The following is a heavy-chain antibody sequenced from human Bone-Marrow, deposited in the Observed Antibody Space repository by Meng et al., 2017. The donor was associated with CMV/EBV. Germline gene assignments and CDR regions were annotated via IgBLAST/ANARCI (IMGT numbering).Heavy chain of an antibody. V-gene: IGHV4-34*01. CDR1: GGSFSGYY. Sequence: YGGSFSGYYWSWIRQPPGKGLEWIGEINHSGSTNYNPSLKSRVTISVDTSKNQFSLKLSSVTAADTAVYYCARGGLRSLIPAAMRFDPWGQGTLVTVSS. D-gene: IGHD2-2*01. CDR2: INHSGST. CDR3: ARGGLRSLIPAAMRFDP. J-gene: IGHJ5*02.